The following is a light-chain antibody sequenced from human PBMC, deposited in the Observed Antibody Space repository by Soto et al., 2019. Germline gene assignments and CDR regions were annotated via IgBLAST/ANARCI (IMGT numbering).Light chain of an antibody. CDR2: DAS. CDR3: QQFNSYPLT. CDR1: QAINSA. V-gene: IGKV1-13*02. Sequence: IQLTQSLSSLSASVGDKVTISCRASQAINSALAWCQQRPGKAPMVLIYDASILESGVPSRFSGSGSGTDFTLTISSLQPEDFATYYCQQFNSYPLTFGGGTKVDIK. J-gene: IGKJ4*01.